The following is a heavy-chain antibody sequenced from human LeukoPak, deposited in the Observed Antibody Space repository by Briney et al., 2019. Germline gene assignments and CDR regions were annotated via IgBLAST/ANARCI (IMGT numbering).Heavy chain of an antibody. CDR3: ARASGIVGATAPDY. D-gene: IGHD1-26*01. V-gene: IGHV1-18*01. J-gene: IGHJ4*02. Sequence: ASVKVSCKASGYTFTSYGISWVRQAPGQGLEWMGWISAYNGSTNYAQKLQGRVTMTTDTSTSTAYMELRSLRSDDTAVYYCARASGIVGATAPDYWGQGTLVTVSS. CDR2: ISAYNGST. CDR1: GYTFTSYG.